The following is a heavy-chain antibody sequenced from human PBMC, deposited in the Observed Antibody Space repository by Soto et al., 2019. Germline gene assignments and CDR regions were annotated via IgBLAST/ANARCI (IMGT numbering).Heavy chain of an antibody. CDR3: AVTYYYDSSGYYYNVDAFDI. Sequence: LKISCKGSGYSFTSYWIGWVRQMPGKGLEWMGIIYPGDSDTRYSPSFQGQVTISADKSISTAYLQWSSLKASDTAMYYCAVTYYYDSSGYYYNVDAFDIWGQGTMVTVSS. CDR2: IYPGDSDT. CDR1: GYSFTSYW. J-gene: IGHJ3*02. V-gene: IGHV5-51*01. D-gene: IGHD3-22*01.